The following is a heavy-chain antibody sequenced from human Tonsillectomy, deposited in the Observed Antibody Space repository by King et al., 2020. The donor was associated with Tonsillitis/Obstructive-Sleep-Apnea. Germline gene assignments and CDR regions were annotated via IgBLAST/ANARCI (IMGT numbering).Heavy chain of an antibody. CDR3: AKDRVGGAHDYSKGWFDP. Sequence: DVQLVESGGGLVQPGGSLRLSCAASGFTFSSFAMSWVRQAPGRGLEWVLAISGRGGRTYFADSGKGRFTIFRDNAKNTLYLQMNSLRAEDTAVYDCAKDRVGGAHDYSKGWFDPWGQGTLVTVSS. D-gene: IGHD4-11*01. J-gene: IGHJ5*02. CDR2: ISGRGGRT. CDR1: GFTFSSFA. V-gene: IGHV3-23*04.